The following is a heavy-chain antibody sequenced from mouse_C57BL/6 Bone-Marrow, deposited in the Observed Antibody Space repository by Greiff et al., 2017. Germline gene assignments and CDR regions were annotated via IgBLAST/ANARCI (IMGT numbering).Heavy chain of an antibody. CDR1: GFTFSSYG. V-gene: IGHV5-6*01. CDR2: ISSGGSYT. Sequence: EVKLMESGGDLVKPGGSLKLSCAASGFTFSSYGMSWVRQTPDKRLEWVATISSGGSYTYYPDSVKGRFTISRNNAKNTLYLQMSSLKSEDTAMYYCGPGAYWGQGTLVTVSA. J-gene: IGHJ3*01. CDR3: GPGAY.